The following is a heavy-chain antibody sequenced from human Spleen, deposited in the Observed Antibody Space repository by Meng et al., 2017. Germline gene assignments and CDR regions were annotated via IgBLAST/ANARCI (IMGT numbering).Heavy chain of an antibody. J-gene: IGHJ4*02. V-gene: IGHV4-39*07. CDR2: IYYSGST. Sequence: PETLSLTCTVSGGSISSSSYYWGWTRQPPGKGLEWIGSIYYSGSTYYNTSLKSRVTISVDTSKNQFSLKLSSVTAADTAVYYCARDRPKRLWFGELLYDIWGQGTLVTVSS. CDR1: GGSISSSSYY. CDR3: ARDRPKRLWFGELLYDI. D-gene: IGHD3-10*01.